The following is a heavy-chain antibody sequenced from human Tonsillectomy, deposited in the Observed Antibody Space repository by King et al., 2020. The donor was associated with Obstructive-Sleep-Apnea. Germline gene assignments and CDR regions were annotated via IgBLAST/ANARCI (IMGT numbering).Heavy chain of an antibody. J-gene: IGHJ4*02. CDR2: IYQSGNT. V-gene: IGHV4-39*07. D-gene: IGHD1-7*01. CDR3: ARDWNYPSDNDY. Sequence: QLQESGPRLVKPSETLSLTCTVSSGSISNIHYYWGWIRQPPGKGLEWIGSIYQSGNTYYNPSLRRRVTLSIDMSKDQFSLKMTSVTAADTAVYFCARDWNYPSDNDYWGQGTLVTVSS. CDR1: SGSISNIHYY.